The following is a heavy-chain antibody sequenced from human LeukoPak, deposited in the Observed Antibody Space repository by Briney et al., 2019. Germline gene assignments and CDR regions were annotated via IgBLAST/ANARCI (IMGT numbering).Heavy chain of an antibody. CDR3: AGTVVGTTRPSPDY. Sequence: PGGSLRLSCAASGFTFNNYGVHWVRQAPGKGLEWVAFIRYDGSNENYADSVRGRFSISRDNSKNTLYLKMDSLRAEDTAVYYCAGTVVGTTRPSPDYWGQGTLVTVSS. J-gene: IGHJ4*02. CDR2: IRYDGSNE. CDR1: GFTFNNYG. D-gene: IGHD1-26*01. V-gene: IGHV3-30*02.